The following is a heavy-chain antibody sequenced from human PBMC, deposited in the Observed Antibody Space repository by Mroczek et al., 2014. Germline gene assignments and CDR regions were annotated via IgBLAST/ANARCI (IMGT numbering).Heavy chain of an antibody. J-gene: IGHJ6*04. V-gene: IGHV1-69*01. CDR2: IIPIFGTA. D-gene: IGHD2-2*02. CDR3: ARDSGCGSTSCYSRLGDV. CDR1: GGTFSSYA. Sequence: VQLVQSGAEVKKPGSSVKVSCKASGGTFSSYAISWVRQAPGQGLEWMGGIIPIFGTANYAQKFQGRVTITADESTSTAYMELSSLRSEDTAVYYCARDSGCGSTSCYSRLGDVWGKGTTVTVSS.